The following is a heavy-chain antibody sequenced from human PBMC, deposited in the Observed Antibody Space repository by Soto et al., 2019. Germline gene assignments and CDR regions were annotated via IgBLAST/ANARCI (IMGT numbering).Heavy chain of an antibody. J-gene: IGHJ6*03. D-gene: IGHD5-18*01. CDR1: GGSISSYY. CDR3: ARAGESDHERSYGYNKLDYYYMDV. CDR2: IYYSGST. Sequence: TSETLSLTCTVSGGSISSYYWSWIRQPPGKGLEWIGYIYYSGSTNYSPSLKSRVTISVDTSKNQFSLKLSSVTAADTAVYYCARAGESDHERSYGYNKLDYYYMDVWGKGTTVTVSS. V-gene: IGHV4-59*01.